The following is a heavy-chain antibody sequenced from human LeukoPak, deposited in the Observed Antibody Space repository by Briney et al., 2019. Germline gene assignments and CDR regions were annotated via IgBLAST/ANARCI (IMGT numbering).Heavy chain of an antibody. J-gene: IGHJ6*02. CDR3: AKEEGSGCGGMDV. CDR2: ISWNSCSI. V-gene: IGHV3-9*01. Sequence: GRSLRLSCAASGFTFDDYAMHWVRQAPGKGLKWVARISWNSCSIGYADSVKGRFTISRDNAMNYLYLQMNSLRAEDTALYYCAKEEGSGCGGMDVWGQGTTVTVSS. D-gene: IGHD6-19*01. CDR1: GFTFDDYA.